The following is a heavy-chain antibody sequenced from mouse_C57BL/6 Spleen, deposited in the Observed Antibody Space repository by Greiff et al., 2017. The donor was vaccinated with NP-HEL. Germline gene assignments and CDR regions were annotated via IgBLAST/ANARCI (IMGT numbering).Heavy chain of an antibody. CDR3: ARRFRGYFDV. CDR2: IYPGDGDT. CDR1: GYAFSSSW. V-gene: IGHV1-82*01. Sequence: VQLQQSGPELVKPGASVKISCKASGYAFSSSWMNWVKQRPGKGLEWIGRIYPGDGDTNYNGKFKGKATLTADKSSSTAYMQLSSLTSEDSAVYFCARRFRGYFDVWGTGTTVTVSS. J-gene: IGHJ1*03. D-gene: IGHD3-1*01.